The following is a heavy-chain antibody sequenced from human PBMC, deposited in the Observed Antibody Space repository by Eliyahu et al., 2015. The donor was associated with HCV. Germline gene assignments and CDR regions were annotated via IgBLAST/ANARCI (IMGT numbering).Heavy chain of an antibody. CDR2: IYSGCNT. Sequence: EVQLVESGGGLIQPGGSLRLSCAASGFTVSSNYMTWVRQAPGKGLGWVSVIYSGCNTXHPDSVKGRFTISRDNSKNTLYLQMNSLRDEDTAVYYCAKGPTWSGYSSGPDYWGQGTLVTVSS. V-gene: IGHV3-53*01. J-gene: IGHJ4*02. D-gene: IGHD3-3*01. CDR1: GFTVSSNY. CDR3: AKGPTWSGYSSGPDY.